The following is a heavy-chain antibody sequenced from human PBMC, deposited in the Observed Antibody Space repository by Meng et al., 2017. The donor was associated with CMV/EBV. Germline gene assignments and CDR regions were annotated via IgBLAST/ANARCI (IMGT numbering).Heavy chain of an antibody. CDR2: ISGSGGST. D-gene: IGHD2-2*01. CDR1: YA. J-gene: IGHJ4*02. CDR3: AKDWRYCSSTSCYPEETYYFDY. Sequence: YAMSWGRQAPGKGLEWVSAISGSGGSTYYADSVKGRFTISRDNSKNTLYLQMNSLRAEDTAVYYCAKDWRYCSSTSCYPEETYYFDYWGQGTLVTVSS. V-gene: IGHV3-23*01.